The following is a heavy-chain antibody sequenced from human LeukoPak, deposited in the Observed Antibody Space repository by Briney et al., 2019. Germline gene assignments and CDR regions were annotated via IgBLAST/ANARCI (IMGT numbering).Heavy chain of an antibody. D-gene: IGHD3-16*02. Sequence: TGGSLRLSCAASGFTFSSYWMHWVRQAPGKGLVWVSRINSDGSSTSYADSVKGRFTISRDDAKNTLFLQMNTLRAEDTAVYYCASAEVIQYGMDVWGQGTTVTVSS. CDR1: GFTFSSYW. CDR3: ASAEVIQYGMDV. V-gene: IGHV3-74*01. J-gene: IGHJ6*02. CDR2: INSDGSST.